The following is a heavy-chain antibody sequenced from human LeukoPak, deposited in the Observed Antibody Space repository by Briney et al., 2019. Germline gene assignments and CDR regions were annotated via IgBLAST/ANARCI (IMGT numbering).Heavy chain of an antibody. Sequence: SETLSLTCTVSGGSISSYYWSWIRQPPGKGLEWIGYIYYSGSTNYNPSLKSRVTISVDTSKNQFSLKLSYVTAADTAVYYCARGATMVRGVVPAYNWFDPWGQGTLVTVSS. CDR2: IYYSGST. CDR1: GGSISSYY. D-gene: IGHD3-10*01. J-gene: IGHJ5*02. V-gene: IGHV4-59*01. CDR3: ARGATMVRGVVPAYNWFDP.